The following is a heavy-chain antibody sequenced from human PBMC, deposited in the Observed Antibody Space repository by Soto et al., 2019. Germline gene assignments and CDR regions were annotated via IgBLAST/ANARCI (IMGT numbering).Heavy chain of an antibody. CDR3: ARGSGWYLLGDDY. CDR2: INAGNGNT. D-gene: IGHD6-19*01. Sequence: QVQLVQSGAEVKKPGASVKVSCKASGYTFTSYAMHWVRQAPGQGLEWMGWINAGNGNTKYSQKFQGRVTITSDTSASTAYMELSSLRSEDTAVYYCARGSGWYLLGDDYWGQGTLVTVSS. J-gene: IGHJ4*02. V-gene: IGHV1-3*01. CDR1: GYTFTSYA.